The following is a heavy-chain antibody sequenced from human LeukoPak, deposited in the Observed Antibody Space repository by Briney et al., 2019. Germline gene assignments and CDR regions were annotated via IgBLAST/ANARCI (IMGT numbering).Heavy chain of an antibody. D-gene: IGHD3-10*01. CDR2: IWHDGSNK. Sequence: GGSLRLSCAASGFTFNHYAMSWVRQAPGKGLEWVAVIWHDGSNKEYRDSVKGRFTIYRDNSKNTLYLQMNKLRDEDTAKYYCVKDRAGTNLVRGVITGVMDVWGQGTTVTVSS. V-gene: IGHV3-33*06. CDR1: GFTFNHYA. J-gene: IGHJ6*02. CDR3: VKDRAGTNLVRGVITGVMDV.